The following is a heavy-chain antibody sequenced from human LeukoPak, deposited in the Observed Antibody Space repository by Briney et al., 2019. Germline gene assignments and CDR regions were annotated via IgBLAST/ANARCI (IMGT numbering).Heavy chain of an antibody. J-gene: IGHJ4*02. CDR2: INQSGSI. Sequence: SETLSLTCAVYSGPFSNYYWSWIRQPPGKGLEWIGEINQSGSINYNPSLKSRVTISVDTSKNHFSPKLSSVAAADTAVYYCARGALKWELPPIRARKSYYFDYWGQGTLVTVSS. V-gene: IGHV4-34*01. CDR3: ARGALKWELPPIRARKSYYFDY. CDR1: SGPFSNYY. D-gene: IGHD1-26*01.